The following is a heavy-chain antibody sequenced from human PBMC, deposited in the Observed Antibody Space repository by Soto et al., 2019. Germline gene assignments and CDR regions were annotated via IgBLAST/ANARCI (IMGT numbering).Heavy chain of an antibody. CDR3: ARVDTAMVTASY. V-gene: IGHV1-18*01. CDR1: GYSFSSYA. CDR2: ISAHSVKT. J-gene: IGHJ4*02. D-gene: IGHD5-18*01. Sequence: QVQLVQSGAEVKKPGASVKVSCKASGYSFSSYAISWVRQAPGQGLVWMGWISAHSVKTNSPQKLQGRVTMTTDTSTTTAYRELRSLRSADTSVYYCARVDTAMVTASYWGQGTLVTVSS.